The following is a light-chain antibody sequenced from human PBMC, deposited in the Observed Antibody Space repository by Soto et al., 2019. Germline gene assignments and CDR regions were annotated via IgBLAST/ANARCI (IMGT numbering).Light chain of an antibody. CDR3: CSFAGSNSWI. V-gene: IGLV2-11*01. J-gene: IGLJ2*01. CDR2: HVG. Sequence: QSVLTQPRSVSWSPGQSVTISCTGTRSDVGGWNYGSWFQQHPGKATQLMIYHVGERPSGVPDRFSGSKSSNTSAMTISGVQAEDEAAYYCCSFAGSNSWIFGGGTKLTVL. CDR1: RSDVGGWNY.